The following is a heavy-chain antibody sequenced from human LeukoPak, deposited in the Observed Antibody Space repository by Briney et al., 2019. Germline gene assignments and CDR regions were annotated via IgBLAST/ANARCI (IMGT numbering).Heavy chain of an antibody. Sequence: GRSLRLSCAASGFTFSSYGMHWVRQAPGKGLEWVAGISYDGSNKYYADSVKGRFTISRDNSKNTLYLQMNSLRAEDTAVYYCAKRVEGYYGSGSYWGDYYYGMDVWGQGTTVTVSS. V-gene: IGHV3-30*18. CDR1: GFTFSSYG. D-gene: IGHD3-10*01. J-gene: IGHJ6*02. CDR3: AKRVEGYYGSGSYWGDYYYGMDV. CDR2: ISYDGSNK.